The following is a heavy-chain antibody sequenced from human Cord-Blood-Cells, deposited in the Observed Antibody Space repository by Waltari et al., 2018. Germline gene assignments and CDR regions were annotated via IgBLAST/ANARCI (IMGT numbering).Heavy chain of an antibody. V-gene: IGHV1-2*02. D-gene: IGHD3-16*02. CDR2: INPNSGGT. J-gene: IGHJ6*03. CDR1: GYTFTGYY. Sequence: QVQLVQSGAEVKKPGASVKVSCEASGYTFTGYYMHWVRQAPGQGLEWMGWINPNSGGTNYAQKFQGRVTMTRDTSISTAYMELSRLRSDDTAVYYCARDGTGGYRNYYYYMDVWGKGTTVTVSS. CDR3: ARDGTGGYRNYYYYMDV.